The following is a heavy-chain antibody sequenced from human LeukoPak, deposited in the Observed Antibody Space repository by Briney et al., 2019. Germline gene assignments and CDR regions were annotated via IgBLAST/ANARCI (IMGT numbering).Heavy chain of an antibody. V-gene: IGHV4-30-2*01. CDR2: IYHSGST. CDR3: ARLTVVSMFDY. Sequence: SETLSLTCAVSGGSISIGGYSWSWIRQPPGKGLEWIGYIYHSGSTYYNPSLKSRVTISVDRSKNQFSLKLSSVTAADTAVYYCARLTVVSMFDYWGQGTLVTVSS. J-gene: IGHJ4*02. CDR1: GGSISIGGYS. D-gene: IGHD3-16*01.